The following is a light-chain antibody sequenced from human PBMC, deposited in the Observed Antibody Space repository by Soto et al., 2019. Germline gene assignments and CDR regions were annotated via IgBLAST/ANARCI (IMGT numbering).Light chain of an antibody. CDR3: QRFNRWPLS. V-gene: IGKV3D-15*01. CDR1: QSVSNF. J-gene: IGKJ4*01. CDR2: GAS. Sequence: EIVLTQSPATLSLSPGERAILSCRASQSVSNFLAWYQQKLGQAPRLLIYGASNRATGIPGRFSASGSGTEFTLTIASLQSEDFGVYYCQRFNRWPLSFGGGTKVDIK.